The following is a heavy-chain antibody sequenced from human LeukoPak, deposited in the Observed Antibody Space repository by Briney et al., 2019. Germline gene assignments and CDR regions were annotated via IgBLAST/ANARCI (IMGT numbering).Heavy chain of an antibody. J-gene: IGHJ4*02. CDR1: GFSFSTYA. V-gene: IGHV3-48*02. CDR2: ISRTSRTL. CDR3: VRDFGL. D-gene: IGHD3-16*01. Sequence: GGSLRLSCAASGFSFSTYAMSWVRQAPGKGPEWISHISRTSRTLYYADSVKGRFTISRDNAKNSLYLQMNSLRDEDTAVYYCVRDFGLWGQGTLVTVSS.